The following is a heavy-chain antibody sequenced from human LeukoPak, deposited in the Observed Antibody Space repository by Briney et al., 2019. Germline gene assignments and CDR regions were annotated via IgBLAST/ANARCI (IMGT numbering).Heavy chain of an antibody. CDR1: GGSISSGGYS. Sequence: PSQTLSLTCAVSGGSISSGGYSWSWIRQPPGKGLEWIGYIYHSGSTYYNPSLKSRVTISVDRSKNQFSLKLSSVTAADTAVYYCARIGGSWGVGWFDPWGQGTLVTVSS. J-gene: IGHJ5*02. CDR2: IYHSGST. D-gene: IGHD2-15*01. CDR3: ARIGGSWGVGWFDP. V-gene: IGHV4-30-2*01.